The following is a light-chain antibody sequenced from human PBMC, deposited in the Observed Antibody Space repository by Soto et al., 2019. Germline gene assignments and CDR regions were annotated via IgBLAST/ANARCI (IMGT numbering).Light chain of an antibody. CDR2: AAS. Sequence: DNQMTQSPSSLSVSVGDRVTITCRASQSISSYLNWYQQKPGKAPKLLIYAASSLQSGVPSRFSGSGSGTDFTLTISSLQPEDFATYYCQQSYSTPYTFGQGTKLEIK. CDR3: QQSYSTPYT. V-gene: IGKV1-39*01. CDR1: QSISSY. J-gene: IGKJ2*01.